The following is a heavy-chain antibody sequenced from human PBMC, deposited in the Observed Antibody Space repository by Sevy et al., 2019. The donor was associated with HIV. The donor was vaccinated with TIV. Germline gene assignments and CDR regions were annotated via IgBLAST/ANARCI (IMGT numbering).Heavy chain of an antibody. Sequence: SETLSLTCTVSGASISDFYWGWIRQPAGRGLEWIGRIHTNEKTAYNPSLKSRVTMSVDTSRNQFSLRLTSVTAADSAVYYCARGLGYNWFDPWGQGTLVTVSS. CDR2: IHTNEKT. D-gene: IGHD3-16*01. J-gene: IGHJ5*02. CDR3: ARGLGYNWFDP. V-gene: IGHV4-4*07. CDR1: GASISDFY.